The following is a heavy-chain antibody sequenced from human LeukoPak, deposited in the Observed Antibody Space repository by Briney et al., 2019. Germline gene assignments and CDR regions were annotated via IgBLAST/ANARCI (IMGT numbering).Heavy chain of an antibody. CDR2: ISSSSSYI. CDR1: GFTFSSYS. J-gene: IGHJ4*02. CDR3: ARGASGPGVATIVY. V-gene: IGHV3-21*01. Sequence: GGSLRLSCAASGFTFSSYSMNWVRQAPGKGLGWVSSISSSSSYIYYADSVKGRFTISRDNAKNSLYLQMNSLRAEDTAVYYCARGASGPGVATIVYWGQGTLVTVSS. D-gene: IGHD5-12*01.